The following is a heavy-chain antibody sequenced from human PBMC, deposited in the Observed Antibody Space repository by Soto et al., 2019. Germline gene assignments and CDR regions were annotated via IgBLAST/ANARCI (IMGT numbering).Heavy chain of an antibody. J-gene: IGHJ6*02. CDR3: ATQGFGVLHGLVDV. Sequence: QVQLQESGPGLVKPSETLSLTCTVSGGSISSISNHYCSWIRQPPGQGLEWIGYMSYSGYSSYKPSLKSRVMISVDTSKKLVTLNLASVTAADAAVYYWATQGFGVLHGLVDVWGQGTTVTVSS. V-gene: IGHV4-59*08. CDR1: GGSISSISNHY. CDR2: MSYSGYS. D-gene: IGHD3-10*01.